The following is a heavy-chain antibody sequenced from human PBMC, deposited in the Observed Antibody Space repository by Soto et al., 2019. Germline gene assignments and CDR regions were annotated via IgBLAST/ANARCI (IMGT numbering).Heavy chain of an antibody. CDR1: GGSISSSSYY. Sequence: SETLSLTCTVSGGSISSSSYYWGWIRQPPGKGLEWIGSIYYSGSTYYNPSLKSRVTISVDTYKNQFSLKLSSVTADDTAIYYCAKEYTYGSSPMVDSWGQGTLVTVSS. D-gene: IGHD5-18*01. J-gene: IGHJ5*01. CDR3: AKEYTYGSSPMVDS. CDR2: IYYSGST. V-gene: IGHV4-39*07.